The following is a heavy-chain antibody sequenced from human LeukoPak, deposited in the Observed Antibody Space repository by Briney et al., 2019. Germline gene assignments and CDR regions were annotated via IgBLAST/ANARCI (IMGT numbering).Heavy chain of an antibody. Sequence: SETLPLTCAVYGGSFSGYYWSWIRQPPGKGLEWIGEINHSGSTNYNPSLKSRVTISVDTSKNQFSLKLSSVTAADTAVYYCARGPSLPFDYWGQGTLVTVSS. J-gene: IGHJ4*02. CDR1: GGSFSGYY. CDR2: INHSGST. V-gene: IGHV4-34*01. CDR3: ARGPSLPFDY.